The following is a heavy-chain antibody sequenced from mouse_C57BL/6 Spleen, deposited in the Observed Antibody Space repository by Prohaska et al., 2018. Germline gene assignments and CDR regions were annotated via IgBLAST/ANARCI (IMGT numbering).Heavy chain of an antibody. CDR3: ARSSSGWLLLYWYFDV. Sequence: HGKSLEWIGDINPNNGGTSYNQKFKGKATLTVDKSSSTAYMELRSLTSEDSAVYYCARSSSGWLLLYWYFDVWGTGTTVTVSS. CDR2: INPNNGGT. D-gene: IGHD2-3*01. V-gene: IGHV1-26*01. J-gene: IGHJ1*03.